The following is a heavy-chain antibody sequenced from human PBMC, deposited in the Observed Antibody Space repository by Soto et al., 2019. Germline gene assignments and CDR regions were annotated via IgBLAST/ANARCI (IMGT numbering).Heavy chain of an antibody. D-gene: IGHD2-2*01. CDR2: ISYDGSNK. CDR3: AKVPAFVLLTAAKKYYYGMDV. Sequence: QVQLVESGGGVVQPGRSLRLSCAASGFTFSSYGMHWVRQAPGKGLERVAGISYDGSNKYYADSVKGRFTISRDNSTNTLYLKMNLLRAVDTAVYYCAKVPAFVLLTAAKKYYYGMDVWGQGTTVTVSS. J-gene: IGHJ6*02. CDR1: GFTFSSYG. V-gene: IGHV3-30*18.